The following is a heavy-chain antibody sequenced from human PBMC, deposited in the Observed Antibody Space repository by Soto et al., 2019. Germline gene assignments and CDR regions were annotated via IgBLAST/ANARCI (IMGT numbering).Heavy chain of an antibody. CDR1: AGSISSGGYY. V-gene: IGHV4-31*03. Sequence: SETLSLTCTVSAGSISSGGYYWSLIRQHAGKGLEWIGYIYYSGSTYYNPSLKSRVTISVDTSKNQFSLKLSSVTAADTAVYYCARGDGYCSGGSCYGPVDYWGQGTLVTVS. CDR2: IYYSGST. J-gene: IGHJ4*02. D-gene: IGHD2-15*01. CDR3: ARGDGYCSGGSCYGPVDY.